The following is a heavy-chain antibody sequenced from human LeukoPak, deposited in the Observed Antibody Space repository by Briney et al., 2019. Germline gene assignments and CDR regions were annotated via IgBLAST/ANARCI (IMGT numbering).Heavy chain of an antibody. J-gene: IGHJ5*01. D-gene: IGHD3-22*01. V-gene: IGHV3-21*01. CDR2: ISSSSSYI. Sequence: PGGSLRLSCAASGFTFSSYSMNWVRQAPGKGLEWVSSISSSSSYIYYADSVKGRFTISRDNAKNSLYLQMNSLRAEDTAVYYCARAQYYYDSSGYFDYWGQEPWSPSPQ. CDR1: GFTFSSYS. CDR3: ARAQYYYDSSGYFDY.